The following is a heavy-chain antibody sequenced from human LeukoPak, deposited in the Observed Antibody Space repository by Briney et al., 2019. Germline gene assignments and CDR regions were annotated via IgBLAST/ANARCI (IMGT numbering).Heavy chain of an antibody. CDR1: GDSISSSSSY. J-gene: IGHJ3*02. D-gene: IGHD3-16*02. CDR2: IYYSGSN. V-gene: IGHV4-39*01. Sequence: SETLSLTCTVSGDSISSSSSYWGWLRHPPGKGLEGIGSIYYSGSNFDNAALERRLTISVDTSKNQFSLKLSSVTGAETAVYYCVRSDTFGGIIVYAFDIWGQGTMVTVSS. CDR3: VRSDTFGGIIVYAFDI.